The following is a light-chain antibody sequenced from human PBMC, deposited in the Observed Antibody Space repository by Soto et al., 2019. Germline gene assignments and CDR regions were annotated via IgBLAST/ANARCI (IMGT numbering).Light chain of an antibody. CDR3: LQFDISPLYT. V-gene: IGKV3-20*01. CDR2: GAS. CDR1: QSVSSSS. J-gene: IGKJ2*01. Sequence: EIVLTQSPGTLSLSPGEGATLSCRAIQSVSSSSLTWYQQKPGQAPRLLIYGASTRATGIPDRFSGSGSGTDFSLTISRLEPEDFAVYYCLQFDISPLYTFGQGTKVDIK.